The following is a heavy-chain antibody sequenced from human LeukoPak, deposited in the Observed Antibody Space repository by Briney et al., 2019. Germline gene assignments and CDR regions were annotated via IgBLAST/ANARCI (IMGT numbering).Heavy chain of an antibody. CDR2: ISSSSSTI. V-gene: IGHV3-48*04. J-gene: IGHJ5*02. Sequence: GGSLRLSCAASGFTFSSYSMNWVRQAPGKGLEWVSYISSSSSTIYYADSVKGRFTISRDNAKNSLYLQMNSLRAEDTAVYYCARVKAAAGTGWFDPWGQGTLVTVSS. D-gene: IGHD6-13*01. CDR1: GFTFSSYS. CDR3: ARVKAAAGTGWFDP.